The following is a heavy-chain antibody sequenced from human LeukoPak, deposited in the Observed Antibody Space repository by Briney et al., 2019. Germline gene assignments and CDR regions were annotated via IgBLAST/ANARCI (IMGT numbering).Heavy chain of an antibody. V-gene: IGHV3-9*01. Sequence: GRSLRLSCAASGFTFDDYAMHWVRQAPGKGLEWVSGISWNSGSIGYADSVKGRFTISRDNAKNSLYLQMNSLGAEDTALYYCAKGRYGSGSFFDYWDQGTLVTVSS. CDR2: ISWNSGSI. CDR1: GFTFDDYA. J-gene: IGHJ4*02. D-gene: IGHD3-10*01. CDR3: AKGRYGSGSFFDY.